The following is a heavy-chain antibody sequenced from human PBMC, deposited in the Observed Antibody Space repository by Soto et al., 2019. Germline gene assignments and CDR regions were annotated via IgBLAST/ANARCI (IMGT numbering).Heavy chain of an antibody. J-gene: IGHJ4*02. CDR3: ARDGNGSGLRTFDY. CDR1: GGTFSSYT. CDR2: IIPILGTV. V-gene: IGHV1-69*08. D-gene: IGHD3-10*01. Sequence: QVQLVQSGAEVKKPGSSVKVSCKASGGTFSSYTISWVRQAPGQGLEWMGRIIPILGTVDYAQQFQGRVTMTADKSTSTAYMDLSSLRSEDTAVYYCARDGNGSGLRTFDYWGQGTLVTVSS.